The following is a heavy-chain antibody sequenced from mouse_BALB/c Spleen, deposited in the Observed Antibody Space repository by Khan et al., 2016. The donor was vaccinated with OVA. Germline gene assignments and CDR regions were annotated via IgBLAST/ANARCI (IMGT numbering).Heavy chain of an antibody. CDR1: GYSFTDYN. CDR3: ARTDYYGNSYYFDY. CDR2: IDPYNGGT. J-gene: IGHJ2*01. V-gene: IGHV1S135*01. D-gene: IGHD1-1*01. Sequence: VQLKESGPELVKPGASVKVSCKASGYSFTDYNMFWVKQSHGKSLEWIGYIDPYNGGTSYNQKFKGNATLTVDKSSSTAFMHLNSLNSEDSAVFYCARTDYYGNSYYFDYWGQGTTLTVSS.